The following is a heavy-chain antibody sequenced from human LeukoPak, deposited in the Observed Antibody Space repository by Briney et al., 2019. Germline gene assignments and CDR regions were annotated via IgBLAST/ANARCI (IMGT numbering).Heavy chain of an antibody. J-gene: IGHJ4*02. CDR1: GFTLSSYW. V-gene: IGHV3-74*01. CDR2: INSDGSST. Sequence: PGGSLRLSCAASGFTLSSYWMHWVRQVPGKGLVWVSRINSDGSSTSYADSVKGRFTISRDNVKNTLYLQMKSLRAEDTAVYYCARDRPHGNDYWGQGTLVTVSS. D-gene: IGHD4-23*01. CDR3: ARDRPHGNDY.